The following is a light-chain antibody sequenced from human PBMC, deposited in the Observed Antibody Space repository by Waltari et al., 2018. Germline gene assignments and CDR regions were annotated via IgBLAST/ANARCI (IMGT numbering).Light chain of an antibody. Sequence: EVVMTQSPAALSVSPGERVTLSCKASQTIDNNLAWYQQKPGQRPRLLIYGASTRATRVPARFSRSGSGTEFTLTISSLQSEDCAVFYCQQYNRWPPLTFGGGTKVEIK. CDR2: GAS. CDR1: QTIDNN. CDR3: QQYNRWPPLT. J-gene: IGKJ4*01. V-gene: IGKV3-15*01.